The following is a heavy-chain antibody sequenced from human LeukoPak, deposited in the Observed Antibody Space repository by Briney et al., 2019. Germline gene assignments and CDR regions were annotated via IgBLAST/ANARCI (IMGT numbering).Heavy chain of an antibody. J-gene: IGHJ4*02. CDR2: IYHSGST. Sequence: SETLSLTCAVSGYSISSGYYWGWIRPPPGKGLEWIGSIYHSGSTYYNPSLKSRVTISVDTSKNQFSLKLSSVTAADTAVYYCARGLIDIVATITSDYWGQGTLVTVSS. D-gene: IGHD5-12*01. CDR1: GYSISSGYY. V-gene: IGHV4-38-2*01. CDR3: ARGLIDIVATITSDY.